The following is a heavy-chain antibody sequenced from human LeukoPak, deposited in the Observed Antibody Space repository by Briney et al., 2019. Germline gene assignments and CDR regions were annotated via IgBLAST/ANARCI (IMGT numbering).Heavy chain of an antibody. CDR2: IIPIFGTA. Sequence: SVKVSCKASGGTFSSYAISWVRHAPGQGLEWMGGIIPIFGTANYAQKFQGRVTITTDESTSTAYMELSSLRSEDTAVYYCARVQGTSGPYYYYMDVWGKGTTVTVSS. CDR1: GGTFSSYA. J-gene: IGHJ6*03. CDR3: ARVQGTSGPYYYYMDV. V-gene: IGHV1-69*05. D-gene: IGHD1-1*01.